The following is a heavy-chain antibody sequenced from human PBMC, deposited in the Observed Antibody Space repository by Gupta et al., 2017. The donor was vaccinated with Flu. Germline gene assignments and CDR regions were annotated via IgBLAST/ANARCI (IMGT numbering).Heavy chain of an antibody. CDR2: IKHDGSET. J-gene: IGHJ6*03. CDR1: LSHFW. CDR3: ARDFSNYYYYIDV. Sequence: LSHFWMGGVRQAPGKGLEWVANIKHDGSETYYVDSVKGRFTISRDNAQNSLYLQMNSLRAEDTAVYDGARDFSNYYYYIDVWGKGSTVTVSS. D-gene: IGHD3-3*02. V-gene: IGHV3-7*01.